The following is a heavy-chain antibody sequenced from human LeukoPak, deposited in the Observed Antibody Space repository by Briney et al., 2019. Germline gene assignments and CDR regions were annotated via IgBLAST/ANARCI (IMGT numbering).Heavy chain of an antibody. Sequence: GGSLRLSCAASGFTFSSYSMNWVRQAPGKGLEWVSSISSNSSYIHYADSLKGRFTISRDNAKNSLYLQVNSLRAEDTAVYYCARSYGSGSYSYYYYYGMDVWGKGTTVTVSS. V-gene: IGHV3-21*06. CDR3: ARSYGSGSYSYYYYYGMDV. CDR1: GFTFSSYS. J-gene: IGHJ6*04. D-gene: IGHD3-10*01. CDR2: ISSNSSYI.